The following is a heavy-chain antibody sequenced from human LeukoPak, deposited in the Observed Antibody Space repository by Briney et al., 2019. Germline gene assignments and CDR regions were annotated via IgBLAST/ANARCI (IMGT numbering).Heavy chain of an antibody. J-gene: IGHJ4*02. D-gene: IGHD4-17*01. CDR2: TYYSGSA. V-gene: IGHV4-30-4*08. Sequence: PSETLSLTCSVSGDSITSGVYYWSWIRQHPGKGLEWIGYTYYSGSAYYDPSLKSRVTISVDTSKNQFSLKLSSVTAADTAVYYRARVREPGDADYWGQGTLVTVSS. CDR3: ARVREPGDADY. CDR1: GDSITSGVYY.